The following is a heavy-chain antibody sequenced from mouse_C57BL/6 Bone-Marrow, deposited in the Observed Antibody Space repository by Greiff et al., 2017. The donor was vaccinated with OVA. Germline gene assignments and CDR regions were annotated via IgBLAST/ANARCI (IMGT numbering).Heavy chain of an antibody. D-gene: IGHD2-5*01. Sequence: EVKLMESGGGLVKPGGSLKLSCAASGFTFSSYAMSWVRQTPEKRLEWVATISDGGSYTYYPDNVKGRFTISRDNAKNNLYLQMSHLKSEDTAMYYCARCDYSNPGYWGQGTTLTVSS. V-gene: IGHV5-4*03. CDR3: ARCDYSNPGY. CDR1: GFTFSSYA. CDR2: ISDGGSYT. J-gene: IGHJ2*01.